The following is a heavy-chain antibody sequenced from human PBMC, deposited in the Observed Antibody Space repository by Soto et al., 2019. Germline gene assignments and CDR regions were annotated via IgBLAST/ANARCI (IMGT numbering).Heavy chain of an antibody. Sequence: GGSLRLSCAASGFTFSSYAMNWVRQAPGKGLEWVSVIRGSGGSTYYADSVKGRFTISRDNSKNTLYLQMNSLRAEDTAVYYCAKGVYRSGSYDAFDMWGQGTMVTVSS. D-gene: IGHD3-10*01. V-gene: IGHV3-23*01. CDR1: GFTFSSYA. CDR3: AKGVYRSGSYDAFDM. J-gene: IGHJ3*02. CDR2: IRGSGGST.